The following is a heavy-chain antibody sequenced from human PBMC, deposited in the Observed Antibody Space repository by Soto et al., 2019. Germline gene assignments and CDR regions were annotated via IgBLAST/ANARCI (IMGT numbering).Heavy chain of an antibody. CDR2: IYHSGST. CDR3: ARSQYYYDSSGYTYNWFDP. D-gene: IGHD3-22*01. J-gene: IGHJ5*02. V-gene: IGHV4-30-2*01. CDR1: GGSISSGGYS. Sequence: SETLSLTCAGSGGSISSGGYSWSWIRQPPGKGLEWIGYIYHSGSTYYNPSLKSRVTISVDRSKNQFSLKLSSVTAADTAVYYCARSQYYYDSSGYTYNWFDPWGQGTLVTVSS.